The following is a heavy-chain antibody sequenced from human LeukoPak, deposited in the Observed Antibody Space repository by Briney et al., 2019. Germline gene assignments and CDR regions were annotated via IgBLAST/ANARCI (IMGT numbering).Heavy chain of an antibody. J-gene: IGHJ4*02. V-gene: IGHV3-48*04. CDR1: GFTFSSYS. Sequence: GGSLRLSFAASGFTFSSYSMTWVRQAPGKGLEWVSYISNSGTTIYYADSVKGRFTISRDNAKNSLYLQMNSLRAEDTAVYYCARGIGYCSSTSCYTDYWGQGTLVTVSS. CDR3: ARGIGYCSSTSCYTDY. D-gene: IGHD2-2*02. CDR2: ISNSGTTI.